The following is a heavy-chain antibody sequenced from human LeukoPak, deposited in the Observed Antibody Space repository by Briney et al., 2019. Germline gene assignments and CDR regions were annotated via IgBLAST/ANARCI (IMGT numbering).Heavy chain of an antibody. Sequence: SETLSLTCTVSGGSISSYYWSWIRQPPGKGLEWIGFIYYSGSTNYNPSLKSRVTISVDTSKNQFSLKLSSVTAADTAVYYCARGAFEYSTMLSYCYFDYWGQGTLVTVSS. CDR3: ARGAFEYSTMLSYCYFDY. V-gene: IGHV4-59*01. J-gene: IGHJ4*02. D-gene: IGHD6-6*01. CDR1: GGSISSYY. CDR2: IYYSGST.